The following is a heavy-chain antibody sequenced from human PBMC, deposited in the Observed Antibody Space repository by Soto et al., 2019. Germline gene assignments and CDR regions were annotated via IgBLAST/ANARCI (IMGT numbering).Heavy chain of an antibody. Sequence: GESLKISCKGSGYSFTSYWIGWVRQMPGKGLEWMGIIYPGDSDTRYSTSFQGQVTISADKSISTAYLQWSSLKASDTAMYYCARGNSSGYYPHCFDYWGQATMVTLSS. CDR1: GYSFTSYW. D-gene: IGHD3-22*01. V-gene: IGHV5-51*01. J-gene: IGHJ4*02. CDR2: IYPGDSDT. CDR3: ARGNSSGYYPHCFDY.